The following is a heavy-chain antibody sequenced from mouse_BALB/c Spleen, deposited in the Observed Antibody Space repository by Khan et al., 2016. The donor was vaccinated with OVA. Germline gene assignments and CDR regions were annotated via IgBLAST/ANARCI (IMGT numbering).Heavy chain of an antibody. CDR3: ARGGYGGLAY. J-gene: IGHJ3*01. D-gene: IGHD1-1*02. CDR1: GYAFNNYM. CDR2: INPGSGGT. Sequence: QVQLQQSGAELVRPGTSVKVSCKASGYAFNNYMIEWVKQRPGQGLEWIGVINPGSGGTNYNEKFKGKATLTADKSSNTAYMQLSSLTSDDSTVYFCARGGYGGLAYWGQGTLVTVSA. V-gene: IGHV1-54*01.